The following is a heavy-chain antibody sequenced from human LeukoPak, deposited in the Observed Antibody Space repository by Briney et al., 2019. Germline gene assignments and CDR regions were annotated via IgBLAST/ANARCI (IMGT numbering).Heavy chain of an antibody. V-gene: IGHV3-48*03. Sequence: GGSLRLSCAASGFPFSTYEMNWVRQAPGKGLEWVSYISTSGRNIYYADSVKGRFTISRDNARSTLYLQMNSLRAEDTAVYYCATDGRSSGWYGFDYWGQGILVTVSS. D-gene: IGHD6-19*01. CDR1: GFPFSTYE. J-gene: IGHJ4*02. CDR3: ATDGRSSGWYGFDY. CDR2: ISTSGRNI.